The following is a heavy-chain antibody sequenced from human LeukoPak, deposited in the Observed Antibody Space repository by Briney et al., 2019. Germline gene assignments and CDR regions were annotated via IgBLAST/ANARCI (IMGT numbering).Heavy chain of an antibody. V-gene: IGHV3-30*02. D-gene: IGHD1-26*01. CDR1: GFSFRNYG. CDR2: IRSDSSYK. J-gene: IGHJ4*02. CDR3: AKDREGGYFDY. Sequence: GGSLRLSCVASGFSFRNYGMHWVRQAPGKGLEWVTFIRSDSSYKYYADSVKGRFTISRDNSKNTLYLQMNSLRAEDTAVYYCAKDREGGYFDYWGQGTLVTVSS.